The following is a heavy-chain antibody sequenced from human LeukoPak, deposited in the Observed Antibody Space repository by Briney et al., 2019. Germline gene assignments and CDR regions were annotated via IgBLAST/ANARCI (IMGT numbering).Heavy chain of an antibody. CDR1: GGSINSNY. CDR2: IYTSGGT. Sequence: SETLSLTCTVSGGSINSNYWTWIRQPAGKRLEWIGRIYTSGGTNYNPSLKSRVTMSVDKSKNQISLNLASLTAADTALYYCAGRGSSSGTFDVWGPGTFVTVSS. J-gene: IGHJ3*01. CDR3: AGRGSSSGTFDV. V-gene: IGHV4-4*07. D-gene: IGHD2-2*01.